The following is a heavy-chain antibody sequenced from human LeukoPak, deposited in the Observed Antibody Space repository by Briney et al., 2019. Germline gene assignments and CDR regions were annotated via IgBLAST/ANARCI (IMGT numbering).Heavy chain of an antibody. CDR3: AREGLGELTLDY. D-gene: IGHD3-16*01. CDR2: ISTYNGDT. Sequence: GASVKVSCKASGYTFTSYGISWVRQAPGQGLEWMGWISTYNGDTNYAQKLQGRVTMTTDTSTNTAYMELRSLRSDDTAVYYCAREGLGELTLDYWGRGTLVTVSS. CDR1: GYTFTSYG. V-gene: IGHV1-18*01. J-gene: IGHJ4*02.